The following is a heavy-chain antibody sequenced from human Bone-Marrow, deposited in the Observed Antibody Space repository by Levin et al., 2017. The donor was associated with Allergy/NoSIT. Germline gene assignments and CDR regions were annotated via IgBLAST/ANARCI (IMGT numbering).Heavy chain of an antibody. CDR1: GFTFSSYS. CDR3: ARSYSSIDWFDP. CDR2: ISSSSSYI. D-gene: IGHD6-19*01. Sequence: GESLKISCAASGFTFSSYSMNWVRQAPGKGLEWVSSISSSSSYIYYADSVKGRFTISRDNAKNSLYLQMNSLRAEDTAVYYCARSYSSIDWFDPWGQGTLVTVSS. V-gene: IGHV3-21*01. J-gene: IGHJ5*02.